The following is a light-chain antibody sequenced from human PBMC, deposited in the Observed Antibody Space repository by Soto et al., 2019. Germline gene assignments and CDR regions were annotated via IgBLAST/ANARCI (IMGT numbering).Light chain of an antibody. CDR2: DAF. J-gene: IGKJ5*01. V-gene: IGKV3-20*01. Sequence: EIVLTQSPGTLSLSPGESATLSCRASRSLDSGQLAWYQQKVGRAPRLLIHDAFIRATGIPDRFSGSGSGTDFTLTIARLETEDFAVYYCQQYGGSPRTFGQGTRLE. CDR3: QQYGGSPRT. CDR1: RSLDSGQ.